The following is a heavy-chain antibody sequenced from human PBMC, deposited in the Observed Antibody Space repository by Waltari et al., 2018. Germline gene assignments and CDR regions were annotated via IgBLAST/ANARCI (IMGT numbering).Heavy chain of an antibody. V-gene: IGHV4-4*07. J-gene: IGHJ6*02. CDR2: IYSSGNT. Sequence: QVRLQESGPGLVKPSETLSLICTVPGSSVSSDYWSWIRQPAGKGLEWIGRIYSSGNTNYSPSLRGRLTISVDTSKNQVSLRLTSVTAADSAVYYCARDKMLLRTMDVWGQGTTVVVSS. D-gene: IGHD2-8*01. CDR3: ARDKMLLRTMDV. CDR1: GSSVSSDY.